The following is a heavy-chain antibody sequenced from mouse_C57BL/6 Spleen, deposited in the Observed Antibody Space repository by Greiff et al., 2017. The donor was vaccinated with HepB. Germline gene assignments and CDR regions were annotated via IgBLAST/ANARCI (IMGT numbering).Heavy chain of an antibody. J-gene: IGHJ1*03. CDR2: INYDGSST. CDR3: AREGLSPYWYFDV. D-gene: IGHD1-1*02. Sequence: EVKLMESEGGLVQPGSSMKLSCTASGFTFSDYYMAWVRQVPEKGLEWVANINYDGSSTYYLDSLKSRFIISRDNAKNILYLQMSSLKSEDTATYYCAREGLSPYWYFDVWGTGTTVTVSS. CDR1: GFTFSDYY. V-gene: IGHV5-16*01.